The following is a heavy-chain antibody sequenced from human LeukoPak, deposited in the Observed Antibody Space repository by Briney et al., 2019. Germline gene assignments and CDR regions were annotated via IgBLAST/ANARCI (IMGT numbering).Heavy chain of an antibody. CDR2: IIPIFGTA. J-gene: IGHJ6*03. V-gene: IGHV1-69*06. CDR1: GGTFSSYA. Sequence: SVKVSCEASGGTFSSYAISWVRQAPGQGLEWMGGIIPIFGTANYAQKFQGRVTTTADKSTSTAYMELSSLRSEDTAVYYCARDTSSYYYYYYMDVWGKGTTVTVSS. CDR3: ARDTSSYYYYYYMDV.